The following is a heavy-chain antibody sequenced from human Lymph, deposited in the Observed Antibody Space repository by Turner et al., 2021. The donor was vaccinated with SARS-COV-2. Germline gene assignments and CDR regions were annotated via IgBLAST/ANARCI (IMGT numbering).Heavy chain of an antibody. D-gene: IGHD6-19*01. CDR3: AKDRFTLSSGWEDY. Sequence: EVQLLESGGGLVQPGGSLRLSCAASGFTFSSYAMSWVRQARGKGLEWVSGISGSGGTTHYADSVKGRFTISRDNSKNTLYLQMNSLRAEDTAVYYCAKDRFTLSSGWEDYWGQGTLVTVSS. V-gene: IGHV3-23*01. J-gene: IGHJ4*02. CDR1: GFTFSSYA. CDR2: ISGSGGTT.